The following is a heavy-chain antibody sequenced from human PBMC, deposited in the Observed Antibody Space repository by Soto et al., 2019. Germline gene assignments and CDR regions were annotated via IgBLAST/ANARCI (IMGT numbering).Heavy chain of an antibody. CDR3: ARDNGIAGSFDP. Sequence: GGSLRLSCVGSGFSFSKYGLQWVRQAPGKGLEWVSYISISSRTIYYADSVKGRFTISRDDAKNSLYLQMNSLRDEDTSVYYCARDNGIAGSFDPWGQGALVTVSS. CDR1: GFSFSKYG. D-gene: IGHD6-13*01. J-gene: IGHJ5*02. CDR2: ISISSRTI. V-gene: IGHV3-48*02.